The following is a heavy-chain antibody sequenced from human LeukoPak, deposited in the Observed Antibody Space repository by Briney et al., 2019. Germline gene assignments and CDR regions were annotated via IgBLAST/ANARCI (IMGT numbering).Heavy chain of an antibody. J-gene: IGHJ4*02. CDR2: ISSSSSYI. Sequence: GGSLRLSCAASGFTFSSYSMNWVRQAPGKGLEWVSSISSSSSYIYYADSVKGRFTISRDNAKNSLHLQMNSLRAEDTAVYYCARGTSYQLPPFDYWGQGTLVTVSS. D-gene: IGHD2-2*01. CDR1: GFTFSSYS. V-gene: IGHV3-21*01. CDR3: ARGTSYQLPPFDY.